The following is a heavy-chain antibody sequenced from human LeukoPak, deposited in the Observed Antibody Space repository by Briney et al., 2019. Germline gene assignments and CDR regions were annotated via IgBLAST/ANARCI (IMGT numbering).Heavy chain of an antibody. J-gene: IGHJ3*02. CDR2: ISAYNGNT. CDR3: AREGYYDSSGYLRAFDI. V-gene: IGHV1-18*01. D-gene: IGHD3-22*01. CDR1: GYTFTSYG. Sequence: ASVKVSCKASGYTFTSYGISWVRQAPGQGLEWMGWISAYNGNTNYAQKLQGRVTITTDTSTSTAYMELRSLRSDDTAVYYCAREGYYDSSGYLRAFDIWGQGTMVTVSS.